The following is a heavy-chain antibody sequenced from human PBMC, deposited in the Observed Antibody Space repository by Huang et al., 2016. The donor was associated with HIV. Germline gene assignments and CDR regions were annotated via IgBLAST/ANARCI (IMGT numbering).Heavy chain of an antibody. V-gene: IGHV1-3*01. CDR3: ATGLSGFGEARGY. CDR2: CNAANGDT. Sequence: QGQLVQSGAEVRKPGASVKVSCKASGYTFTSYDIHWVRQAPGQQFEWMGWCNAANGDTKYSHKFQGRVTFTRDTSPTTAYMEVTTLRSEDTALYYCATGLSGFGEARGYWGQGTLVTVSS. CDR1: GYTFTSYD. D-gene: IGHD3-10*01. J-gene: IGHJ4*02.